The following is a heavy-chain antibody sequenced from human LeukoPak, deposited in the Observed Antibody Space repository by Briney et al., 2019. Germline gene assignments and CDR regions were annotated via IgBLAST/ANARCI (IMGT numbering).Heavy chain of an antibody. CDR1: GGTFSSYA. J-gene: IGHJ6*04. CDR3: ASGGYSGYTAPRYYYYGLDV. V-gene: IGHV1-69*13. Sequence: SVKVSCKASGGTFSSYAISWVRQAPGQELEWMGGIIPIFGTANYAQKFQGRVTITADESTSTAYMELSSLRSEDTAVYYCASGGYSGYTAPRYYYYGLDVWGKGTTVTVSS. CDR2: IIPIFGTA. D-gene: IGHD5-12*01.